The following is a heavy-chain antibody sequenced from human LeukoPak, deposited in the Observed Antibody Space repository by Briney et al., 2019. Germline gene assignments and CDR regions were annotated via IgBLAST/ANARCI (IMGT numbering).Heavy chain of an antibody. CDR1: GGSISSGGYY. CDR2: IYYSGST. Sequence: SQTLSLTCTVSGGSISSGGYYWSWIRQHPGKGLEWIGFIYYSGSTYYNPSLKSRVTISVDTSKNQFSLKLSSVTAADTAVYYCARQAIQLWFDYWGQGTLVTVSS. D-gene: IGHD5-18*01. V-gene: IGHV4-31*03. J-gene: IGHJ5*01. CDR3: ARQAIQLWFDY.